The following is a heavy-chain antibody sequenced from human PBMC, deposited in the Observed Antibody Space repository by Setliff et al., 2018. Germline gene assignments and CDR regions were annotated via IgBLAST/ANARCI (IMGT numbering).Heavy chain of an antibody. CDR2: IFHLGNA. Sequence: PSETLSLTCTVSGFYISGGYCWGWIRQSPGKGLEWIASIFHLGNAYYNPSLKSRVTMSVDTSKNQFSLRLTSVTAADTAVYYCARGTDSSGYYSGWFDPWGQGTLVTVSS. D-gene: IGHD3-22*01. V-gene: IGHV4-38-2*02. J-gene: IGHJ5*02. CDR1: GFYISGGYC. CDR3: ARGTDSSGYYSGWFDP.